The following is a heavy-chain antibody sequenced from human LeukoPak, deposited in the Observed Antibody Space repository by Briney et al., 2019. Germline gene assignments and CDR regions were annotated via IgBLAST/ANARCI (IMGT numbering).Heavy chain of an antibody. CDR1: GGSISSYY. CDR2: IYTSGST. V-gene: IGHV4-4*07. D-gene: IGHD2-2*01. Sequence: SETLSLTCTVSGGSISSYYWSWIRQPAGKGLEWIGRIYTSGSTNYNPSLKSRVTMSVDTSKNQFSLKLSSVTAADTAVYYCARDRSSTSRGSENWFDPWGQGTLVTVSS. CDR3: ARDRSSTSRGSENWFDP. J-gene: IGHJ5*02.